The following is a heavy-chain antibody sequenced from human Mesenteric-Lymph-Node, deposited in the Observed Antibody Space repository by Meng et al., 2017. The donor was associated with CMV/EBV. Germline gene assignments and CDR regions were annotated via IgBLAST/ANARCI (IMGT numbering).Heavy chain of an antibody. D-gene: IGHD3-16*01. Sequence: GGSLRLSCAASEFTFSDYSMSWIRQAPGKGLEWVANIKPDGSEKHYVDSVRGRFAVSRDNAENSLYLHMNSLSAEDTAVYYCATGRGSTSWSTEGSFDYWDQGTLVTVSS. V-gene: IGHV3-7*01. J-gene: IGHJ4*02. CDR1: EFTFSDYS. CDR3: ATGRGSTSWSTEGSFDY. CDR2: IKPDGSEK.